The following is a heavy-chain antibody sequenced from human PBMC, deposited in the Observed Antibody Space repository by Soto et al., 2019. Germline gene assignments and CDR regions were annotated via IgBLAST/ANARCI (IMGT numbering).Heavy chain of an antibody. J-gene: IGHJ4*02. CDR1: GFTFSRYA. V-gene: IGHV3-23*01. CDR2: LSGSGYTT. D-gene: IGHD3-16*01. CDR3: ARWDRFGYYFDS. Sequence: GGSLRLSCAASGFTFSRYAMSWVRQAPGKGLEWVSALSGSGYTTYYADSVKGRFTISRDNSNNTLYLQMNSLRVEDTAVYFCARWDRFGYYFDSWGQGTPVTVSS.